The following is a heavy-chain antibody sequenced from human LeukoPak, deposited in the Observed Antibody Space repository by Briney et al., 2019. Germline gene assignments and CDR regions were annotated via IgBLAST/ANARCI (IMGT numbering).Heavy chain of an antibody. Sequence: GGSLRLSCAASGFTVSSDYMSWVRQAPGKGLEWVSIIYSDGSTYYADSVKGRFTISRDKSKITLYLQMNSLRAEDTAVYYCARVTFNYFGSGDAFDIWGQGTMVTVSS. V-gene: IGHV3-66*01. J-gene: IGHJ3*02. D-gene: IGHD3-10*01. CDR3: ARVTFNYFGSGDAFDI. CDR1: GFTVSSDY. CDR2: IYSDGST.